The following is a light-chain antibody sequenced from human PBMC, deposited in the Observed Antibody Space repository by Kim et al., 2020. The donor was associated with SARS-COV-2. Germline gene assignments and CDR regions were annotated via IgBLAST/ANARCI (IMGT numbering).Light chain of an antibody. V-gene: IGLV2-14*01. CDR1: SNDVGGYNY. CDR3: SSHIRTSTLAMV. J-gene: IGLJ2*01. Sequence: ALTQPASVSGSPGQTITISCTGTSNDVGGYNYVSWYQQHPGKAPKLIIYQVSIRPSGISNRFSGSKSGNKASLTISGLQAEDEADYYCSSHIRTSTLAMVLGGGTQLTVL. CDR2: QVS.